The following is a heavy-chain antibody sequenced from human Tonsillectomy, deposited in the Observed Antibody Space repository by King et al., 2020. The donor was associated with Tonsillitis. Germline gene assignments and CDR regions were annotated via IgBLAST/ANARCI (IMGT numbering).Heavy chain of an antibody. CDR2: IHYSGST. Sequence: VQLQESGPGLVKPSETLSLTCTVSGGSISNYYWSWIRQSPGKGLEWIGFIHYSGSTSYNPSLQSRVTISVDTSMNQLSLKLSSVTAADTAVYYCAREYSSFEYWGQGIRVTVSS. CDR3: AREYSSFEY. J-gene: IGHJ4*02. D-gene: IGHD6-13*01. CDR1: GGSISNYY. V-gene: IGHV4-59*12.